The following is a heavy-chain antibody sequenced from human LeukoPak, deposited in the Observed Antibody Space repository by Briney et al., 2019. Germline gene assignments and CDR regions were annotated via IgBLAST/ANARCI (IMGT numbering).Heavy chain of an antibody. V-gene: IGHV4-61*05. D-gene: IGHD4-17*01. Sequence: SETLSLTCTVSGGAISSSSYYWGWIRQSPGKGLEWIGYFYNSGSTSYNPSLKSRVTISVDTSKNQFSLKLSSVTAADTAVYYCARHVYGDSFDYWGQGTLVTVSS. J-gene: IGHJ4*02. CDR1: GGAISSSSYY. CDR3: ARHVYGDSFDY. CDR2: FYNSGST.